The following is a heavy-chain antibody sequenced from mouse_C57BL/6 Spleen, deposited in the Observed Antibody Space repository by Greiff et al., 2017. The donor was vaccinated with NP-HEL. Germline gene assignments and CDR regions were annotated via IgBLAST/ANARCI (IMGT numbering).Heavy chain of an antibody. Sequence: VQLQQPGAELVKPGASVKMSCKASGYTFTSYWITWVKQRPGQGLEWIGDIYPGSGSTNYNEKFKSKATLTVDTSSSTAYMQLSSLTSEDSAVYYCARYCECAGRGRFDDWGQGTTLTVSS. J-gene: IGHJ2*01. CDR1: GYTFTSYW. D-gene: IGHD3-3*01. V-gene: IGHV1-55*01. CDR2: IYPGSGST. CDR3: ARYCECAGRGRFDD.